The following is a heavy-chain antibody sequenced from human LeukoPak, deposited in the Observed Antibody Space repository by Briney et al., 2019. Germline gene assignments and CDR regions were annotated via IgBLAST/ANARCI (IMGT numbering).Heavy chain of an antibody. D-gene: IGHD3-22*01. V-gene: IGHV3-48*02. CDR2: MSYSSSAI. CDR1: GFTFSTYS. Sequence: GGSLRLSCAASGFTFSTYSMNWVRQAPGKGLEWVSYMSYSSSAIYYADSVKGRFTISRDNAKNSLYLRMNSLRDEDTAVYYCARDSYGSSGYYYVSDYWGQGTLVTVSS. J-gene: IGHJ4*02. CDR3: ARDSYGSSGYYYVSDY.